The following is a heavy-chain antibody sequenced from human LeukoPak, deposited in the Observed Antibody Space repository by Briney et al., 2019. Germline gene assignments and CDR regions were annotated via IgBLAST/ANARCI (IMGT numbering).Heavy chain of an antibody. CDR2: MNPNSGST. D-gene: IGHD6-19*01. CDR3: ARGPPYSSGWHPYYFDY. J-gene: IGHJ4*02. V-gene: IGHV1-8*03. CDR1: GGTFSSYA. Sequence: GASVKVSCKASGGTFSSYAISWVRQAPGQGLGWMGWMNPNSGSTGYAQKFQGRVTITRNTSISTAYMELSSLRPEDTAVYYCARGPPYSSGWHPYYFDYWGQGTLVTVSS.